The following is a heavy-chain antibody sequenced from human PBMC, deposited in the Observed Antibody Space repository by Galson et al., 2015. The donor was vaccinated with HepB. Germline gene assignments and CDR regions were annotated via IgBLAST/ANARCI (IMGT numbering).Heavy chain of an antibody. Sequence: SVKVSCKASGYTFTSYAMNWVRQAPGQGLEWMGWINTNTGNPTYAQGFTGRFVFSLDTSVSAAYLQISSLKAEDTAVYYCARQNNWGPPNGMDVWGQGTTVTVSS. CDR2: INTNTGNP. D-gene: IGHD7-27*01. V-gene: IGHV7-4-1*02. J-gene: IGHJ6*02. CDR1: GYTFTSYA. CDR3: ARQNNWGPPNGMDV.